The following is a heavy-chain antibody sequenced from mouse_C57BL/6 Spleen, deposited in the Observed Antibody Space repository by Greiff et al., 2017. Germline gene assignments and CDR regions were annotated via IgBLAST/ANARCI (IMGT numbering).Heavy chain of an antibody. CDR1: GFTFSDYG. D-gene: IGHD1-1*01. V-gene: IGHV5-17*01. Sequence: EVQVVESGGGLVKPGGSLKLSCAASGFTFSDYGMHWVRQAPEKGLEWVAYISSGSSTIYYADTVKGRFTISRDNAKNTLFLQMTSLRSEDTAMYYCARIHGSSLYYYAMDYWGQGTSVTVSS. J-gene: IGHJ4*01. CDR3: ARIHGSSLYYYAMDY. CDR2: ISSGSSTI.